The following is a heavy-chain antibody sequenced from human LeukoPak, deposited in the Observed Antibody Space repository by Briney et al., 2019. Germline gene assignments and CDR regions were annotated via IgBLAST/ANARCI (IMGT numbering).Heavy chain of an antibody. CDR1: GYTFTEHF. D-gene: IGHD1-7*01. V-gene: IGHV1-2*02. J-gene: IGHJ4*02. CDR3: ARDLRPANL. Sequence: ASVKVSCKASGYTFTEHFIHWVRQAPGQGLQYMGWIHPASANTVYAQMFHGRVTLTRDTPATTTYMELSGLRSDDTAVYYCARDLRPANLWGQGTLVTVSS. CDR2: IHPASANT.